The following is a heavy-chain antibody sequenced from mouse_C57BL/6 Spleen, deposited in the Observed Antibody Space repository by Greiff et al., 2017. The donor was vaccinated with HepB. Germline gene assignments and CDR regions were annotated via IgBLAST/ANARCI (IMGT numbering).Heavy chain of an antibody. D-gene: IGHD1-1*01. CDR3: ARRESTGVAQYYYAMDY. CDR2: IHPNSGST. CDR1: GYTFTSYW. J-gene: IGHJ4*01. V-gene: IGHV1-64*01. Sequence: QVQLQQPGAELVKPGASVKVSCKASGYTFTSYWMHWVKQRPGQGLEWIGMIHPNSGSTNYNEKFKSKATLTVDKSSSTAYMQLSSLTSEDSAVYYWARRESTGVAQYYYAMDYWGQGTSVTVSS.